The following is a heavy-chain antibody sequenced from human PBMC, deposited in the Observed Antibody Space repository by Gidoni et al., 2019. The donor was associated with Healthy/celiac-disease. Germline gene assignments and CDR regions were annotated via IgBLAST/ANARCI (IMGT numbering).Heavy chain of an antibody. CDR1: GFTFRYYA. D-gene: IGHD2-15*01. J-gene: IGHJ5*02. V-gene: IGHV3-23*01. CDR3: AKGVVVVAATGWFDP. Sequence: EVHLLVFGGCFVQLAGSPILSCAVSGFTFRYYAMCWVRQAPGKALEWVSAIRGSGGSRYYADSVKGRFTISRDNSKNTLYLQMNSLRAEDTAVYYCAKGVVVVAATGWFDPWGQGTLVTVSS. CDR2: IRGSGGSR.